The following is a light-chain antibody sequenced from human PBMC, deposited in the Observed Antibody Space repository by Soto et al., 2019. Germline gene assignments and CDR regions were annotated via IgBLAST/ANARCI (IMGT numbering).Light chain of an antibody. V-gene: IGLV2-14*03. J-gene: IGLJ1*01. Sequence: QSALTQPASVSGSPGKSITISCTGTSSDVGADHYVSMYQQHPGRAPKLIIYQVSNRPSGVSNRCSGSKSDNTASLTISGLQAEYEADYYCSSFTSSSSYVFGPGTKLTVL. CDR3: SSFTSSSSYV. CDR1: SSDVGADHY. CDR2: QVS.